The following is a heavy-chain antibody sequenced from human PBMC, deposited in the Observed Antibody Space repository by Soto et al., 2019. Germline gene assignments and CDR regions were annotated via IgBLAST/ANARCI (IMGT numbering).Heavy chain of an antibody. D-gene: IGHD3-10*01. V-gene: IGHV4-34*01. CDR1: GGSFSGYY. J-gene: IGHJ4*02. CDR2: INHSGST. Sequence: SETLSLTCGVFGGSFSGYYWSWIRQPPGKGLEWIGEINHSGSTNYNPSLKSRVTISVDTSKDQFSLKLSSVTAADTAVYYCARGLSLWFGELDYWGQGTLVTVSS. CDR3: ARGLSLWFGELDY.